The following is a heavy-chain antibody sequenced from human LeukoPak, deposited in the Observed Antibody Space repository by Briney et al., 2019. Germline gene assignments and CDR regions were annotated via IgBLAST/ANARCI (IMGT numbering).Heavy chain of an antibody. CDR1: GYTFTSYD. CDR2: MNPNSGNT. D-gene: IGHD3-22*01. J-gene: IGHJ6*03. Sequence: TSVKVSFKASGYTFTSYDINWVRQATGQGLEWMGWMNPNSGNTGYAQKFQGRVTMTRNTSISTAYMELSSPRSADTAVYYCARGVSPDYYDSSGYYPWYYYYYMDVRGKGPTVTVSS. CDR3: ARGVSPDYYDSSGYYPWYYYYYMDV. V-gene: IGHV1-8*01.